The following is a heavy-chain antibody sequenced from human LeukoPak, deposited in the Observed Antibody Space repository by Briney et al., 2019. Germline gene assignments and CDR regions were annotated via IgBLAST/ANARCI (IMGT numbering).Heavy chain of an antibody. J-gene: IGHJ4*02. CDR1: GFTFSTNY. D-gene: IGHD3-10*01. V-gene: IGHV3-66*01. CDR2: IFSGGST. CDR3: AREGRKYGSGSLYYFDY. Sequence: PGGSLRLSCAASGFTFSTNYMNWVRQAPGKGLEWVSVIFSGGSTYYTDSAKGRFTISRDNSKNTLYLQMNSLRAEDTAVYYCAREGRKYGSGSLYYFDYWGQGTLVTVSS.